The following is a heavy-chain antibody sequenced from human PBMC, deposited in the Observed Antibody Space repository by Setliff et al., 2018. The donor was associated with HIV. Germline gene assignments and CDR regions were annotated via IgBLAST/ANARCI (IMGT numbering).Heavy chain of an antibody. Sequence: LSLSCVASGFTFSDYSMNWVSQVPGKGLEWVANIKQDGSVKNYVDSVRGRFNISRDNAENPLFLQMTGLRPEDTAMYYCARDRWFSNKWYSDYWGQGTLVTVSS. J-gene: IGHJ4*02. CDR1: GFTFSDYS. D-gene: IGHD6-13*01. CDR2: IKQDGSVK. CDR3: ARDRWFSNKWYSDY. V-gene: IGHV3-7*05.